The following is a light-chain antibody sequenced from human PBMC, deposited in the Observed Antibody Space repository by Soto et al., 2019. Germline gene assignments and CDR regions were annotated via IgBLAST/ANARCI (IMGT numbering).Light chain of an antibody. V-gene: IGLV1-44*01. CDR2: RNN. CDR1: SSNIGSNS. J-gene: IGLJ1*01. CDR3: AAWDDSLNGYV. Sequence: QAVVTQPPSASGTPGQRVTISCSGSSSNIGSNSVNWYQQLPGTAPKLLIYRNNQRPSGVPDRFSGSKSGTSASLAISGLQSGDEADYYCAAWDDSLNGYVFGTGTKLTVL.